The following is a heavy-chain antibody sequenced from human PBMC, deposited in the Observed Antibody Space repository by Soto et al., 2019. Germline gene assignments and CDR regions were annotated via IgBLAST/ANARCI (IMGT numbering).Heavy chain of an antibody. V-gene: IGHV4-34*01. D-gene: IGHD3-10*01. CDR2: INHSGST. CDR1: GGSFSGYY. CDR3: ARWVYGSGSLIDY. J-gene: IGHJ4*02. Sequence: SETLSLTCAVYGGSFSGYYWSWIRQPPGKGLEWIGEINHSGSTNYNPSLKSRVTISVDTSKNQFSLKLSSVTAADTAVYYCARWVYGSGSLIDYWGQGTLVTVSS.